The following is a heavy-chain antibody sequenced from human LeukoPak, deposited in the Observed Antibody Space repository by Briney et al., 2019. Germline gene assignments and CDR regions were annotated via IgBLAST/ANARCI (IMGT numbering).Heavy chain of an antibody. CDR3: ARGGVAAAGTFDY. CDR2: IYYSGST. J-gene: IGHJ4*02. Sequence: SETLSLTWTVSGXSISSYYWSWIRQPPGKGLEWIGYIYYSGSTNYNPSLKSRVTISVDTSKNQFSLKLSSVTAADTAVYYCARGGVAAAGTFDYWGQGTLVTVSS. CDR1: GXSISSYY. D-gene: IGHD6-13*01. V-gene: IGHV4-59*01.